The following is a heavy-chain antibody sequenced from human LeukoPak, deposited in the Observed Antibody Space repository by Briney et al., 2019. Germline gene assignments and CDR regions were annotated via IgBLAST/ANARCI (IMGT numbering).Heavy chain of an antibody. CDR2: IIPIFGTA. CDR3: GLSGNYYYYYMDV. J-gene: IGHJ6*03. D-gene: IGHD6-25*01. CDR1: GGTFSSYA. V-gene: IGHV1-69*13. Sequence: GPSVKVSCTASGGTFSSYAISWVRQAAGQGLEWMGGIIPIFGTANYAQKFQGRLTITADESTTTAYMELSSLRSDDTAIYYCGLSGNYYYYYMDVWGKGTTVTISS.